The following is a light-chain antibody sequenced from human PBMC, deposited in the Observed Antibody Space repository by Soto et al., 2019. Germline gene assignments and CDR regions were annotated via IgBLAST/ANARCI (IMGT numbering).Light chain of an antibody. J-gene: IGKJ5*01. CDR3: QQYNNWPTIT. CDR1: ERVGSN. V-gene: IGKV3D-15*01. CDR2: AAS. Sequence: EILMTQYPATLSVSPGDRATLACGASERVGSNLAWYQKKYGQAPRLPIYAASTRATGIPARFSGSGSGTESALTISSVKSADFAAYYRQQYNNWPTITFGPGTRLEI.